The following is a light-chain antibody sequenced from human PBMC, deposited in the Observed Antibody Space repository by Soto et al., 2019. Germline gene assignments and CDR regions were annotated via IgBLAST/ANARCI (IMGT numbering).Light chain of an antibody. V-gene: IGLV2-14*03. CDR3: SAFTGTTYV. CDR1: SSDVGGNKY. Sequence: QSALTQPASVSGSPGQSITISCTGISSDVGGNKYVSWYQHYPGKAPKLMICDVSNRPSGVSNRFSGSKSGNTASLTISGLQAEDEADYYCSAFTGTTYVFGTGTKVTVL. CDR2: DVS. J-gene: IGLJ1*01.